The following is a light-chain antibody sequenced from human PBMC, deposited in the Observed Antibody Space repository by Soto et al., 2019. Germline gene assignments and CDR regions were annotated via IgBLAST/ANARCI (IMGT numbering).Light chain of an antibody. V-gene: IGKV1-27*01. CDR3: QKYNSAPS. Sequence: DIQMTQSPSSLSASVGDRVTITCRASQGISNYLAWYQQKPGKVPKLLIYAASTLQSGVPSRFSGSGSGTDSTLTISSLQPEDVATYYCQKYNSAPSFGPGTKVDIK. J-gene: IGKJ3*01. CDR2: AAS. CDR1: QGISNY.